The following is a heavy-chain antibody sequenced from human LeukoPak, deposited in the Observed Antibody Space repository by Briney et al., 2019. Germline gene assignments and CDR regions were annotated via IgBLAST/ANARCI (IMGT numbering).Heavy chain of an antibody. V-gene: IGHV3-23*01. CDR3: VGDRGSCWYYMER. CDR1: GFTFSIYA. D-gene: IGHD6-19*01. Sequence: GGSLRLSCAASGFTFSIYAMSWVRQAPGKGLEWVSVINSNGGTAFYADSVKGRFTISRDNSRNTVSLHMKSLRVDDTAIYFCVGDRGSCWYYMERWGQGTLVNVAS. CDR2: INSNGGTA. J-gene: IGHJ4*02.